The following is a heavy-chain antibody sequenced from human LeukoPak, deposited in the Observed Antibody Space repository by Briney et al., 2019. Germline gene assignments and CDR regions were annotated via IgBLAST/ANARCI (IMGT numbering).Heavy chain of an antibody. CDR2: INPSGGST. J-gene: IGHJ6*02. V-gene: IGHV1-46*01. D-gene: IGHD2-15*01. CDR1: GYNFISYY. CDR3: ARKDVVLVDAVRYYYYGMDV. Sequence: ASVKVSCKASGYNFISYYMHWVRQAPGQGLEWMGIINPSGGSTSYAQKFQDRVTMTRDTSTSTVHMELSSLKSEDTAVYYCARKDVVLVDAVRYYYYGMDVWGQGTTVTVSS.